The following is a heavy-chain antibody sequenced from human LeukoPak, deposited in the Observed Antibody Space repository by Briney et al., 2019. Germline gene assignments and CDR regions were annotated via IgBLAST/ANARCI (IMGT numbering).Heavy chain of an antibody. CDR3: ARALSWSGPAKYNWFDP. CDR1: GGSFSGYY. V-gene: IGHV4-34*01. Sequence: SETLSLTCAVYGGSFSGYYWSWIRQPPGKGLEWIGEINHSGSTNYNPSLKSRVTISVDTSKNQFSLKLSSVTAADTAVYYCARALSWSGPAKYNWFDPWGQGTLVTVSS. CDR2: INHSGST. D-gene: IGHD3-3*01. J-gene: IGHJ5*02.